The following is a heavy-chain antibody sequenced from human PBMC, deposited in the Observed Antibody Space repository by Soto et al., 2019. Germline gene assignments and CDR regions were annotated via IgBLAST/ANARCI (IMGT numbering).Heavy chain of an antibody. CDR2: ISAYNGNT. J-gene: IGHJ4*02. D-gene: IGHD3-3*01. CDR1: GYTFTSYG. Sequence: QVQLVQSGAEVKKPGASVKVSCKASGYTFTSYGISWLRQAPGQGLEWMGWISAYNGNTNYAPKLQGRVTMTTDTSTTTGLMELRSRGTDDMAVYYCARAPTYFFCWGQGTLVTVTS. V-gene: IGHV1-18*03. CDR3: ARAPTYFFC.